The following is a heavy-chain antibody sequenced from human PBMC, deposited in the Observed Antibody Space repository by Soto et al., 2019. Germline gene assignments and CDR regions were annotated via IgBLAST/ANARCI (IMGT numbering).Heavy chain of an antibody. CDR3: AALTYYYDSSGFRPFDY. Sequence: SVKVSCKASGFTFTSSAVQWVRQARGQRLEWIGWIVVGSGNTNYAQKFQERVTITRDMSTSTAYMELSSLRSEDTAVYYCAALTYYYDSSGFRPFDYWGQGTLVTVSS. V-gene: IGHV1-58*01. J-gene: IGHJ4*02. CDR2: IVVGSGNT. CDR1: GFTFTSSA. D-gene: IGHD3-22*01.